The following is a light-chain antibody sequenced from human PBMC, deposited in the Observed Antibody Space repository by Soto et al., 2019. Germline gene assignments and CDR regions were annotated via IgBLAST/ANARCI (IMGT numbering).Light chain of an antibody. V-gene: IGLV2-14*01. CDR1: SSDVGGYIY. CDR2: DVT. Sequence: QSALTQPASVSGSPGQSITISCTGTSSDVGGYIYVSWYQQHPGKAPKLMIYDVTSRPSGVSYRFSGSKSGNTASLTISGLQAEDEADYYCSSYTTSSYYVFGPGTKLTVL. J-gene: IGLJ1*01. CDR3: SSYTTSSYYV.